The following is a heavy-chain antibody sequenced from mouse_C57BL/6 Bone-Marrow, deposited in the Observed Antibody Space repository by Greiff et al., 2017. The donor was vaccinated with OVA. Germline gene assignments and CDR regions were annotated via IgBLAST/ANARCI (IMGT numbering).Heavy chain of an antibody. CDR1: GFNITNTY. CDR2: IDPANGNT. J-gene: IGHJ2*01. D-gene: IGHD2-4*01. V-gene: IGHV14-3*01. Sequence: EVQLQQSVAELVRPGASVKLSCTASGFNITNTYMNWVKQSPEQGLEWIGKIDPANGNTKYAPKFQGKATITADTSSNTAYLQLSSLTSEDTAIYYCSPYDSYFDYWGQGTTLTVSS. CDR3: SPYDSYFDY.